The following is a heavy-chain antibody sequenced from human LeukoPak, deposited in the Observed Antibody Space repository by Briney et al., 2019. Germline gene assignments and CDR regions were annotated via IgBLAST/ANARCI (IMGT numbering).Heavy chain of an antibody. D-gene: IGHD3-10*01. J-gene: IGHJ4*02. V-gene: IGHV3-30*02. CDR1: GFTFSSYG. Sequence: LAGGSLRLSCAASGFTFSSYGMHWVRQAPGKGLEWVAFIRYDGSNKYYADSVKGRFTISRDNSKNTLYLQMNSLRAEDTAVYYCAKVFTMVRGVIHGDYWGQGTLATVSS. CDR3: AKVFTMVRGVIHGDY. CDR2: IRYDGSNK.